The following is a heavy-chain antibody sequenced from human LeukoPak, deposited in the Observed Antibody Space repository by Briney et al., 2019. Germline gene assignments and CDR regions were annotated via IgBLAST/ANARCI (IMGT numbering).Heavy chain of an antibody. CDR1: GFTFSSYW. D-gene: IGHD6-13*01. CDR3: ARGRIAFDY. CDR2: IYSGGST. V-gene: IGHV3-53*01. Sequence: GGSLRLSCAASGFTFSSYWMHWVRQAPGKGLEWVSVIYSGGSTYYADSVKGRFTISRDNSKNTLYLQMNSLRAEDTAVYYCARGRIAFDYWGQGTLVTVSS. J-gene: IGHJ4*02.